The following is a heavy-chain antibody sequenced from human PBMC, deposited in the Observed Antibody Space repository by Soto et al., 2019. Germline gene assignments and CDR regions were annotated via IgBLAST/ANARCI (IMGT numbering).Heavy chain of an antibody. J-gene: IGHJ4*02. CDR1: GFTFSDYS. D-gene: IGHD2-2*01. CDR3: ARGLGPPAAVDY. V-gene: IGHV3-11*01. CDR2: TSRSGSTI. Sequence: QVQLVESGGGLVKPGGSLRLSCAASGFTFSDYSMSWIRQAPGKGLEWVSYTSRSGSTIFYADSVKGRFTISRDNAQNSLYLQMNSLRAEDTAVYYCARGLGPPAAVDYWGQGTLVTVSS.